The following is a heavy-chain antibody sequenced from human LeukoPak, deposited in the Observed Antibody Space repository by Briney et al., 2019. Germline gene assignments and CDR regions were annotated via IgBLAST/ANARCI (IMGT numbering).Heavy chain of an antibody. CDR3: VRGIDTADYFNY. D-gene: IGHD3-9*01. Sequence: GASVKVSCKASGYSFITYPINWVRQAPGQGLEWMGWINTNTGSPTYAQGLTGRFVFSVDTSVSTAFLQINSLKAEDNALYYCVRGIDTADYFNYWGQGTLVTVSS. CDR2: INTNTGSP. CDR1: GYSFITYP. V-gene: IGHV7-4-1*02. J-gene: IGHJ4*02.